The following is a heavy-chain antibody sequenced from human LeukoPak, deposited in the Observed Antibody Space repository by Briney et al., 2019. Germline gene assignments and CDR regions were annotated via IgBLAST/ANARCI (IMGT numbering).Heavy chain of an antibody. J-gene: IGHJ4*02. D-gene: IGHD6-13*01. Sequence: GGSLRLSCAASGFTFSSYSMNWVRQAPGKGLEWVSSISSSSSYIYYADSVKGRFTISRDNAKNSLYLQMNSLRAEDTAVYYCARDRGSSFAPFWGQGTLVTVSS. CDR1: GFTFSSYS. CDR2: ISSSSSYI. CDR3: ARDRGSSFAPF. V-gene: IGHV3-21*01.